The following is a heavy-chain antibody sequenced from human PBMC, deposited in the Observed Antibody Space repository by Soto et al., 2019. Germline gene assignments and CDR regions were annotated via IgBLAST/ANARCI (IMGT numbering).Heavy chain of an antibody. J-gene: IGHJ6*02. CDR1: GGSISSGDYY. V-gene: IGHV4-30-4*01. D-gene: IGHD4-4*01. CDR2: IYYSGST. CDR3: ARALYSSFPRYYYYGMDV. Sequence: QVQLQESGPGLVKPSQTLSLTCTVSGGSISSGDYYWSWIRQPPGKGLEWIGYIYYSGSTYYNPSLKSRVTLSVDTSKNQFSLKLRSVTAADTAVYYCARALYSSFPRYYYYGMDVWGQGTTVTVSS.